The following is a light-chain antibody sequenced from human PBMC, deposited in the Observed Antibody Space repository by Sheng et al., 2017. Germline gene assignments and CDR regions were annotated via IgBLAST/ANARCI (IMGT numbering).Light chain of an antibody. Sequence: QLVLTQSPSASASLGASVKLTCTLSSGHRNYAIAWHLQEPEKGPRFLMKVNSDGNHRNGDGVPDRFSGSSFGAERYLIISSLQYEDAADYYCQTWASGIGVFGGGTRLTVL. CDR2: VNSDGNH. CDR1: SGHRNYA. J-gene: IGLJ3*02. CDR3: QTWASGIGV. V-gene: IGLV4-69*01.